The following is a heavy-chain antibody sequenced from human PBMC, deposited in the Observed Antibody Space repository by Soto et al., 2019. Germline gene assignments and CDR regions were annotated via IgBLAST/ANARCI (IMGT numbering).Heavy chain of an antibody. CDR1: GFTFSSYA. D-gene: IGHD4-17*01. CDR2: ISYDGSNK. V-gene: IGHV3-30-3*01. J-gene: IGHJ6*02. Sequence: QVQLVESGGGVVQPGRSLRLSCAASGFTFSSYAMHWVRQAPGTGLEWVAVISYDGSNKYYADSVKGRFTISRDNSKNTLYLQMNSLSAEDTAVYYCARGPYPTVTKYYYYYGMDVWGQGTTVTVSS. CDR3: ARGPYPTVTKYYYYYGMDV.